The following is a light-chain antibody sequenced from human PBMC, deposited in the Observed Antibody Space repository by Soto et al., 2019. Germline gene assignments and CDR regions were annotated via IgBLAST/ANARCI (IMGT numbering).Light chain of an antibody. CDR2: TAS. CDR3: HQNYGTPLT. CDR1: QSISTY. J-gene: IGKJ4*01. V-gene: IGKV1-39*01. Sequence: DLQMTQSPSSLSASLGDRVTITCRASQSISTYLNWFQQKPGKAPKLLIYTASSLQSGVPSRFSGSGSGTDFTLTISNLQPEDFTTYYCHQNYGTPLTFGGGTKVDIK.